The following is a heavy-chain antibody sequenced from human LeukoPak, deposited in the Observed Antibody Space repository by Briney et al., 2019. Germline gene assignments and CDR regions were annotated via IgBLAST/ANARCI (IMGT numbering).Heavy chain of an antibody. CDR3: AKEPHSSGWYCFDY. D-gene: IGHD6-19*01. CDR1: GFTFNNYA. Sequence: GGSLRLSCAASGFTFNNYAMNWVRQAQGKGLEWVSSISGSGGNTYYADSVKGRFTISRDNSKNTLYLQMNSLRAEDTAVYYCAKEPHSSGWYCFDYWGQGTLVTVSS. CDR2: ISGSGGNT. J-gene: IGHJ4*02. V-gene: IGHV3-23*01.